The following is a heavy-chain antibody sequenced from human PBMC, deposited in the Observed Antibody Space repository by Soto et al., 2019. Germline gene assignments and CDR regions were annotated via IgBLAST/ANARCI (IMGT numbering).Heavy chain of an antibody. CDR2: TYYRSKWYD. V-gene: IGHV6-1*01. J-gene: IGHJ4*02. D-gene: IGHD2-15*01. Sequence: PSQTLSLTCTIFGDSVSSKSVAWNWIRQSPSRGLEWLGRTYYRSKWYDDYAVSVKSRITINPDTSKNQFSLQLNSVTPEDTAVYYCARVRFELPMSHFDYWGQGILVTVSS. CDR3: ARVRFELPMSHFDY. CDR1: GDSVSSKSVA.